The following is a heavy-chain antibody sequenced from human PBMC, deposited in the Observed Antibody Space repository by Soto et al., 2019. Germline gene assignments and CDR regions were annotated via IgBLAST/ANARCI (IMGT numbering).Heavy chain of an antibody. CDR3: AKDNGNYGSGSFSH. CDR2: ISGTGDSS. CDR1: GYTFGSYA. J-gene: IGHJ4*02. D-gene: IGHD3-10*01. V-gene: IGHV3-23*04. Sequence: VQLVQSGAEVKKPGASVQVSCKASGYTFGSYAMSWVRQAPGKGLEWVSLISGTGDSSEYANSVKGRFTISRDYSKTTVFLQMNSLRAEDTAVYFCAKDNGNYGSGSFSHWGQGTLVTVSS.